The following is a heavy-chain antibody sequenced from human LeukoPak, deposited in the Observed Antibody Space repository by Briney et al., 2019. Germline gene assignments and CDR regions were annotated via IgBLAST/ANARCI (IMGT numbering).Heavy chain of an antibody. V-gene: IGHV3-23*01. CDR1: GYTFSTYA. J-gene: IGHJ4*02. CDR2: IGGSGGTT. CDR3: AKRDSSGYYYFDY. Sequence: SCKASGYTFSTYAVSWVRQAPGEGLEWVSAIGGSGGTTYYADSVKGRFTISRDNSKNTLYLQMDSLRAEDTAVYYCAKRDSSGYYYFDYWGQGTLVTVSS. D-gene: IGHD3-22*01.